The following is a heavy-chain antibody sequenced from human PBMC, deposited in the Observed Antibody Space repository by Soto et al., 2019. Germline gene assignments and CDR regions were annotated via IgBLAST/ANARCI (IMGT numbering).Heavy chain of an antibody. V-gene: IGHV4-31*03. J-gene: IGHJ6*02. Sequence: SETLSLTCTVSGGSISSGGYYWSWIRQHPGKGLEWIGYIYYSGGTYYNPSLKSRVTISVDTSKNQFSLKLSSVTAADTAVYYCARDSGDTTDYYYYYGMDVWGQGTTVTVSS. CDR1: GGSISSGGYY. D-gene: IGHD2-21*01. CDR2: IYYSGGT. CDR3: ARDSGDTTDYYYYYGMDV.